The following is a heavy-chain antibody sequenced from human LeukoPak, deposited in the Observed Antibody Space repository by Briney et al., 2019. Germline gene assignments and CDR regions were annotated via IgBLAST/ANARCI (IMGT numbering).Heavy chain of an antibody. D-gene: IGHD6-13*01. J-gene: IGHJ4*02. CDR1: GFTVSSNY. CDR2: IYSGGTT. CDR3: ARGGYSSSWYHFDY. V-gene: IGHV3-53*01. Sequence: QAGGSLRLSCAASGFTVSSNYMSWVRQAPGKGLEWVSVIYSGGTTNYADSVKGRFTISRDNSKNTLFLQMNSLRAEDTAVYYCARGGYSSSWYHFDYWGRGTLVTVSS.